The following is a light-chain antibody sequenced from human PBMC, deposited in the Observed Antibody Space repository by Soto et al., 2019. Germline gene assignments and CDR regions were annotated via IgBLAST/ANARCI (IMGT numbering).Light chain of an antibody. CDR3: QQSYSTPPT. CDR1: QSIRSY. CDR2: AAS. V-gene: IGKV1-39*01. J-gene: IGKJ1*01. Sequence: IEMTQSPSSLPASLGARVTITCRASQSIRSYLNWYQQKPGKAPKLLIYAASSLQSGVPSRFSGSGSGTDFTLTISSLQPEDFATYYCQQSYSTPPTFGQGTKVDIK.